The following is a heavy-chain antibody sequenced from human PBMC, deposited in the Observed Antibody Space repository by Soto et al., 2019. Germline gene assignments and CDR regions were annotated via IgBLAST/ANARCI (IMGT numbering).Heavy chain of an antibody. V-gene: IGHV4-39*01. CDR3: ARHIAVAGRLPARPCDY. D-gene: IGHD6-19*01. CDR2: IYYSGST. J-gene: IGHJ4*02. Sequence: PSETLSLTCTVSGGSISSSSYYWGWIRQPPGKGLEWIGSIYYSGSTYYNPSLKSRVTISVDTSKNQFSLKLSSVTAADTAVYYCARHIAVAGRLPARPCDYWGQGTLVTVSS. CDR1: GGSISSSSYY.